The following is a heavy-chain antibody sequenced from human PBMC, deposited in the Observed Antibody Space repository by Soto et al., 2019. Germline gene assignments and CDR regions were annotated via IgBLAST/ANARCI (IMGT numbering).Heavy chain of an antibody. CDR2: IYYSGST. Sequence: SETLSLTCTVSGDSISSYYWSWIRQPPGKGLEWIGYIYYSGSTNYNPSLKSRVTLLVDTSKNQFSLKLSSVTAADTAVYYCARGGNHSSNWYRFDYWGQGTLVTVSS. V-gene: IGHV4-59*01. CDR1: GDSISSYY. J-gene: IGHJ4*02. CDR3: ARGGNHSSNWYRFDY. D-gene: IGHD6-13*01.